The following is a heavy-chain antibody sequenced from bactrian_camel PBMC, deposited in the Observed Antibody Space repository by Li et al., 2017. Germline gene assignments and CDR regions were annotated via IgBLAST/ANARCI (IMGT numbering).Heavy chain of an antibody. D-gene: IGHD1*01. CDR2: IYTGDGGT. Sequence: VQLVESGGGPVQSGGSLRLSCAASGFAFSRHAMMWVRQAPGKERERVADIYTGDGGTHYADSVKGRFTISRDNAKNTVYLHMNSLKPEDTALYYCVRDGATSAGVWFDYWGQGTQV. V-gene: IGHV3S35*01. J-gene: IGHJ4*01. CDR1: GFAFSRHA. CDR3: VRDGATSAGVWFDY.